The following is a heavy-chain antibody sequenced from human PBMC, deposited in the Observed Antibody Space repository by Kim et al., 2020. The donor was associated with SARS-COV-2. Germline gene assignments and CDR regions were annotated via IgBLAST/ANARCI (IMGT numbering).Heavy chain of an antibody. V-gene: IGHV1-18*01. CDR2: INPYSGKT. CDR3: ARIVYTSSSSPFDY. Sequence: ASVKVSCKTSGYTFNVFGVTWVRQAPGQGLEWMGWINPYSGKTNYTEKLQGRVSLTTDTSTSTAYMELRSLTSDDTAIYYCARIVYTSSSSPFDYWGQGT. D-gene: IGHD3-16*01. CDR1: GYTFNVFG. J-gene: IGHJ4*02.